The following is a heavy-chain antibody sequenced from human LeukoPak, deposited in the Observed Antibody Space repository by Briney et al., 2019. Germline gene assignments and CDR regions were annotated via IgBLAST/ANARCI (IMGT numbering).Heavy chain of an antibody. CDR1: GYTFTSYY. V-gene: IGHV1-46*01. CDR2: INPSGGST. CDR3: ARGPHDYGDYDRGGFDY. Sequence: ASVKVSCKASGYTFTSYYMHWVRPAPGQGLEWMGIINPSGGSTSYAQKFQGRVTMTRDTSTSTVYMELSSLGSEDTAVYYCARGPHDYGDYDRGGFDYWGQGTLVTVSS. J-gene: IGHJ4*02. D-gene: IGHD4-17*01.